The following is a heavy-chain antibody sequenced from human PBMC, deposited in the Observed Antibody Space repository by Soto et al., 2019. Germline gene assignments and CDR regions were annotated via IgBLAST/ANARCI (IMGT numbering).Heavy chain of an antibody. D-gene: IGHD1-26*01. V-gene: IGHV4-31*03. CDR3: AGGVLSGTYYNWFDP. CDR1: GGSISSGGYY. J-gene: IGHJ5*02. CDR2: IYYSGST. Sequence: LSLTCTVSGGSISSGGYYWSWIRQHPGKGLEWIGYIYYSGSTYYNPSLKSRVTISVDTSKNQFSLRLSSVTAADTAVYYCAGGVLSGTYYNWFDPWGQGTLVTVSS.